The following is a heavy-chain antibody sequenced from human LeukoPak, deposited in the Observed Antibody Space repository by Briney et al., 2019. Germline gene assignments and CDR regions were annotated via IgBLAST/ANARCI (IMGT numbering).Heavy chain of an antibody. V-gene: IGHV1-8*01. CDR3: ARARRDGYKKPYALDI. CDR1: GYTFTSYD. D-gene: IGHD5-24*01. CDR2: MNPNSGNT. Sequence: ASVTVSCTASGYTFTSYDINWVRQATGQGLEWMGWMNPNSGNTGYAQKFQGRVTMTRNTSISTAYMELSSLRSEDTAVYYCARARRDGYKKPYALDIWGQGTMVTVSS. J-gene: IGHJ3*02.